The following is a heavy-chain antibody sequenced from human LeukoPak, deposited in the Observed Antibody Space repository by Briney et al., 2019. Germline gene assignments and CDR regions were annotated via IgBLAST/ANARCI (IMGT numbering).Heavy chain of an antibody. D-gene: IGHD2-15*01. J-gene: IGHJ4*02. CDR3: ARADVVVVAATV. CDR1: GGSFSGYY. Sequence: SETLSLTCAVYGGSFSGYYWSWIRQPPGKGLEWIGEINHSGSTNYNPSLKSRVTISVDTSKNQFSLKLSSVTATDTAVYYCARADVVVVAATVWGQGTLVTVSS. V-gene: IGHV4-34*01. CDR2: INHSGST.